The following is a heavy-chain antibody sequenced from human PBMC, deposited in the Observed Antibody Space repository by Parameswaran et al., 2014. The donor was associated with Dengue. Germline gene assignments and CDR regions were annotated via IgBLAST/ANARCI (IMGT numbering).Heavy chain of an antibody. Sequence: ASETLSLTCTVSGGSISSYYWSWIRQPAGKGLEWIGRIYTSGSTNYNPSLKSRVTMSVDTSKNQFSLKLSSVTAADTAVYYCARDSGGYYDSSGYPDYWGQGTLVTVSS. D-gene: IGHD3-22*01. CDR1: GGSISSYY. J-gene: IGHJ4*02. V-gene: IGHV4-4*07. CDR3: ARDSGGYYDSSGYPDY. CDR2: IYTSGST.